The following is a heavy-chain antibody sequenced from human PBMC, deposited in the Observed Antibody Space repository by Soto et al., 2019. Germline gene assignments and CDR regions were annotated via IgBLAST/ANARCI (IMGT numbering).Heavy chain of an antibody. Sequence: EVQLVESGGGLVKPGGSLRLSCEASGFSFSTYSMHWVRQAPGKGLGWVSSIGRRSDIYYADSVKGRFTISRDNAKKSVSLQMNSLRDEDTAVDYCAREETAWPLAYGLDVWGQGTTVTVSS. CDR2: IGRRSDI. CDR3: AREETAWPLAYGLDV. D-gene: IGHD2-21*02. V-gene: IGHV3-21*01. J-gene: IGHJ6*02. CDR1: GFSFSTYS.